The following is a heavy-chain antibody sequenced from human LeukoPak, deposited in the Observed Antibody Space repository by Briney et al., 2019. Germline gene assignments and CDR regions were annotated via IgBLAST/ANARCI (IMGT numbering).Heavy chain of an antibody. CDR1: GFMFNAYW. CDR2: IRQDGGEI. CDR3: ARADLEWYLDL. J-gene: IGHJ2*01. V-gene: IGHV3-7*01. Sequence: PGGSLRLSCTGSGFMFNAYWMSWVRKAPGMGLGWVGKIRQDGGEIFYVDSVRGRFTISRDNAKNSVYLQLNSLRAEDTAVYYCARADLEWYLDLWGRGTLVTVSS.